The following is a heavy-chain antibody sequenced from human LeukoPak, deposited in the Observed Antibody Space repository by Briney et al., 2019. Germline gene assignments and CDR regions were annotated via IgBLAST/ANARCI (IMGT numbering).Heavy chain of an antibody. CDR1: GFTFSSYW. V-gene: IGHV3-7*01. Sequence: GGSLRLSCAASGFTFSSYWMTWVRQAPGKGLEWVANIKKDGSKENYADSVKGRLTISRDNAENSLFLQMNSLRAEDTAVYYSARDSTPYSSDCYYDAFDIWGPGTMVTVSS. CDR2: IKKDGSKE. J-gene: IGHJ3*02. D-gene: IGHD6-19*01. CDR3: ARDSTPYSSDCYYDAFDI.